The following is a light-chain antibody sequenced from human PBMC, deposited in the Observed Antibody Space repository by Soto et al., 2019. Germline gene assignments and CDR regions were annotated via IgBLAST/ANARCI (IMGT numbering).Light chain of an antibody. CDR3: SSYTTTSTYV. J-gene: IGLJ1*01. CDR1: SSNIGAGYD. CDR2: EVT. V-gene: IGLV1-40*01. Sequence: QSVLTQPPSVSGAPGQRVTISCTGSSSNIGAGYDVHWYQQPPGTAPKFMIYEVTNRPSGVSHRFSGSKSGNTASLTISGLQAEDEADYYCSSYTTTSTYVFGSGTKVT.